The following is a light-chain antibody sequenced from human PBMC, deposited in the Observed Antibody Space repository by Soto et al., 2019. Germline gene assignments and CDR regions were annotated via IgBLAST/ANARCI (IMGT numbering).Light chain of an antibody. CDR2: GAS. CDR3: QQDGSSPPLT. CDR1: QSVSSSY. V-gene: IGKV3-20*01. Sequence: EIVLTQSPGTLSLSPGERATLSCRASQSVSSSYLAWYQQKPGQAPRLLIYGASSRATGIPDRFSGSGSGTDFTLTISRLEPEDFAVYYCQQDGSSPPLTFGGGNKGEIK. J-gene: IGKJ4*01.